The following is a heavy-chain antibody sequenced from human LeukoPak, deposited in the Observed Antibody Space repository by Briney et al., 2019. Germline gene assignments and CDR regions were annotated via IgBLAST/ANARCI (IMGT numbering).Heavy chain of an antibody. CDR2: VYYSGGT. V-gene: IGHV4-59*01. Sequence: SETLSHTCTVSDDSMSSYYWNWIRQPPGKGLEWIGYVYYSGGTNYNPSLKSRVTISLDTSKNQFSLKLSSVTAADTAVYYCARRANTAPPYYFDYWGQGTLVTVSS. CDR3: ARRANTAPPYYFDY. J-gene: IGHJ4*02. CDR1: DDSMSSYY. D-gene: IGHD5-18*01.